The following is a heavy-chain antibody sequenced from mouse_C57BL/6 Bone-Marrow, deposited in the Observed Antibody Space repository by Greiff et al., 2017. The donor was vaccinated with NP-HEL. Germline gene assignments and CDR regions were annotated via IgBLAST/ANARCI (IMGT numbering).Heavy chain of an antibody. V-gene: IGHV1-61*01. Sequence: QVQLQQPGAELVRPGSSVKLSCKASGYTFTSYWMDWVKQRPGQGLEWIGNIYPSDSETHYNQKFKDKATLTVDKSSSTAYMQLSSLTSEDSAVYYCARRSDGYFDYWGQGTTLTVSS. CDR3: ARRSDGYFDY. CDR1: GYTFTSYW. D-gene: IGHD2-3*01. CDR2: IYPSDSET. J-gene: IGHJ2*01.